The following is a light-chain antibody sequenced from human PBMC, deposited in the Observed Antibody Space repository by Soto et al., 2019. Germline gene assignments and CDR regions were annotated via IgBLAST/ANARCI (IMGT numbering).Light chain of an antibody. V-gene: IGLV2-14*01. Sequence: QSALTQPASVSGSPGQSITISCTGTSSDVGGYNYVSWYQQHPGKAPKLMIYEVSNRPSGVSNRFSGSKSGNTASLTISGLQAEDEADIYCSSYTSSSIDYVFGTGTKLTVL. CDR1: SSDVGGYNY. J-gene: IGLJ1*01. CDR3: SSYTSSSIDYV. CDR2: EVS.